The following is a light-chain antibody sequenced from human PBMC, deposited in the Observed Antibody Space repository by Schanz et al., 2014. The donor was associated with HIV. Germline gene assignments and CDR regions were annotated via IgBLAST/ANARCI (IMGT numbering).Light chain of an antibody. Sequence: QSVPTQPPSASGTPGQRVTISCSGSSSSIKTNTVNWFQQLPGTAPKLLIYNTYHRPSGVPDRFSGSESGTSASLAISGLQSEDEADYYCGTWDDSLKGWVFGGGTKLTVL. CDR1: SSSIKTNT. CDR3: GTWDDSLKGWV. V-gene: IGLV1-44*01. J-gene: IGLJ3*02. CDR2: NTY.